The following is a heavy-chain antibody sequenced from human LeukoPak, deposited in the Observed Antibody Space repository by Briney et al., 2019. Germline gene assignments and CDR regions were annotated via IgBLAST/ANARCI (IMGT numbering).Heavy chain of an antibody. D-gene: IGHD5-12*01. V-gene: IGHV3-9*01. Sequence: GGSLRLSCAASGFTLDDYAMHWVRQAPGKGLEWVSGISWNSGSIGYADSVKGRFTISRDNAKNSLYLQMNSLRAEDTAVYYCARATKGLYYFDYWGQGTLVTVSS. J-gene: IGHJ4*02. CDR3: ARATKGLYYFDY. CDR1: GFTLDDYA. CDR2: ISWNSGSI.